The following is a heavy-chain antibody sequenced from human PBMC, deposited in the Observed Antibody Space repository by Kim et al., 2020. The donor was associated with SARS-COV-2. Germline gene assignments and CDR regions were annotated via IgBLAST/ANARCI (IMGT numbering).Heavy chain of an antibody. D-gene: IGHD3-22*01. CDR1: GFTFSSYA. Sequence: GGSLRLSCAASGFTFSSYAMSWVRQAPGKGLEWVSAISGSGGSTYYADSVKGRFTISRDNSKNTLYLQMNSLRAEDTAVYYSAKRGATYYYDSSGYWPFDYWGQGTLVTVSS. CDR3: AKRGATYYYDSSGYWPFDY. CDR2: ISGSGGST. J-gene: IGHJ4*02. V-gene: IGHV3-23*01.